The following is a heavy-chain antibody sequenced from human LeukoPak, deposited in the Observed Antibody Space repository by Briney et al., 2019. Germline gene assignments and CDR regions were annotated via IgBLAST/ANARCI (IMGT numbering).Heavy chain of an antibody. D-gene: IGHD3-9*01. J-gene: IGHJ6*02. CDR3: ARAVVGITVSRGMDV. Sequence: PGGSLRLSCAASGFTFSSYAMHWVRQAPGKGLEWVAVISYDGSNKYYAASLKGRFTISRDNSKNTLYLQMNSLRAEDTAVYFCARAVVGITVSRGMDVWGQGTTVTVSS. CDR2: ISYDGSNK. CDR1: GFTFSSYA. V-gene: IGHV3-30*04.